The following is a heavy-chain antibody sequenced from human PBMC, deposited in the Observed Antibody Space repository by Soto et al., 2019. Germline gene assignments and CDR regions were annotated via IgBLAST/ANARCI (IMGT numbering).Heavy chain of an antibody. V-gene: IGHV4-39*01. CDR2: IYYSGST. Sequence: SETLSLTCTVSGGSISSSSYYWGWIRQPPGEGLEWIGGIYYSGSTYYNPSLKSRVTISVDTSKNQFSLKLSSVPAADTAVYYCASNGYSSSWASFDIWGQGTMVTVSS. J-gene: IGHJ3*02. D-gene: IGHD6-13*01. CDR3: ASNGYSSSWASFDI. CDR1: GGSISSSSYY.